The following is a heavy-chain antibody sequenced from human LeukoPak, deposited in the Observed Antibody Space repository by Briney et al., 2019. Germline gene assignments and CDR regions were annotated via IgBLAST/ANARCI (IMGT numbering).Heavy chain of an antibody. CDR2: VFYTGSI. V-gene: IGHV4-39*01. Sequence: PSETLSLTCSVSGGSISSGRYYWAWIRQPPGKGLEWIASVFYTGSIHNNPSLQSRVTMSVDTSKNQVSLNLRSVTAPDTAVYYCARRPALRHYFGYWGQGLLVTVS. D-gene: IGHD3-16*01. J-gene: IGHJ4*02. CDR3: ARRPALRHYFGY. CDR1: GGSISSGRYY.